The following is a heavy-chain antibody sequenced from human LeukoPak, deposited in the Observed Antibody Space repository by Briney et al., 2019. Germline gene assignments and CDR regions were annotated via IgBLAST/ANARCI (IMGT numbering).Heavy chain of an antibody. CDR3: TSSIVYYMDV. Sequence: GGSLRLSCAASGFTFSGSAMHWVRQASGKGLEWVGRIRTKANSYATSYAASVKGRFTVSRDDSKDTAYLQMNNLSTDDTAVYFCTSSIVYYMDVWGKGTTVTVSS. J-gene: IGHJ6*03. D-gene: IGHD1-26*01. CDR2: IRTKANSYAT. CDR1: GFTFSGSA. V-gene: IGHV3-73*01.